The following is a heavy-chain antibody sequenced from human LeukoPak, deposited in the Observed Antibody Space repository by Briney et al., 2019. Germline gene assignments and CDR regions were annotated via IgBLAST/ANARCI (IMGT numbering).Heavy chain of an antibody. CDR2: IYYSGST. D-gene: IGHD4-11*01. J-gene: IGHJ5*02. Sequence: SQTLSLTCTVSGGSISSHYWSWIRQPPGKGLEWIGYIYYSGSTNYNPSLKSRVTISVDTSKNQFSLKLSSVTAADTAVYYCARGRESNYEVTNWFDPWGQGTLVTVSS. CDR3: ARGRESNYEVTNWFDP. V-gene: IGHV4-59*11. CDR1: GGSISSHY.